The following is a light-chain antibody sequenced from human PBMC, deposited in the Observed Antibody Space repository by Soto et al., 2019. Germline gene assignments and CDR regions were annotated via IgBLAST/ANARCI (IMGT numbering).Light chain of an antibody. J-gene: IGKJ1*01. CDR1: QSVTNNK. V-gene: IGKV3-20*01. Sequence: EIVLMHFLLILSLRTRERXTXSRRASQSVTNNKFAWCRQKPGQAGRLIIWGVSKRATGIADRFSGSGSGTDFTLTISRLEPEDFVVFFCYQYGSRPPTFCQGPEVELK. CDR2: GVS. CDR3: YQYGSRPPT.